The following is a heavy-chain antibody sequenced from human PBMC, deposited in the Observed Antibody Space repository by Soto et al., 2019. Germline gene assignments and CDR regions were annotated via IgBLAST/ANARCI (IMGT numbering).Heavy chain of an antibody. V-gene: IGHV1-18*01. Sequence: QVQLVQSGAEVKKPGAAVKVSCKTSGDTFVSHGITWVRQAPGQGLEWLGWISGYNGHTNYAQNFQDRVTMTKDSSTYTAYMELRSLTVDDTAVYYCATGTPVTTAAHDYWGQGTLVIVSS. D-gene: IGHD4-17*01. CDR2: ISGYNGHT. CDR1: GDTFVSHG. J-gene: IGHJ4*02. CDR3: ATGTPVTTAAHDY.